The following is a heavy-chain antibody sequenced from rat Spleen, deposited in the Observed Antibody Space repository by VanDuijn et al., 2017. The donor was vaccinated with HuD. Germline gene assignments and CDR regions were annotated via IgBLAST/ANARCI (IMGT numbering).Heavy chain of an antibody. D-gene: IGHD1-9*01. CDR2: MKYNGDT. CDR3: ARDRTYYGYSPFAY. CDR1: GFSLTSYD. J-gene: IGHJ3*01. Sequence: QVQLKESGPGLVQPSQTLSLTCTVSGFSLTSYDVHWVRQPPGEGLEWMGRMKYNGDTSYNSALKSRLSISRDTSKSQVYLKMNSLQTEDTATYYCARDRTYYGYSPFAYWGQGTLVTVSS. V-gene: IGHV2-63*01.